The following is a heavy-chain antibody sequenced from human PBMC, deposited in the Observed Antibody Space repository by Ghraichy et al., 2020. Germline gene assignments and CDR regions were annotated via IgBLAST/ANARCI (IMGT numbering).Heavy chain of an antibody. J-gene: IGHJ3*02. D-gene: IGHD3-22*01. CDR3: ARLGYYYDSSNAFDI. Sequence: GESLNISCKGSGYSFTSYWISWVRQMPGKGLEWMGRIDPSDSYTNYSPSFQGHVTISADKSISTAYLQWSSLKASDTAMYYCARLGYYYDSSNAFDIWGQGTMVTVSS. V-gene: IGHV5-10-1*01. CDR2: IDPSDSYT. CDR1: GYSFTSYW.